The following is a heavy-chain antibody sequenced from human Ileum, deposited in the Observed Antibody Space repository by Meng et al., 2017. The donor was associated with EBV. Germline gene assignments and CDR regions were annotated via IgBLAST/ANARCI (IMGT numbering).Heavy chain of an antibody. CDR2: IYWDDDK. Sequence: QLTLKESGPTLVKPTQTLTLTCTFSGFSLNTGGMAVSWIRQPPGKALEWLALIYWDDDKRYSPSLKTRLTITKDTSKNQVVLTMTNMDPVDTATYYCARRSFAAGSPDYWGQGTLVTGSS. CDR1: GFSLNTGGMA. V-gene: IGHV2-5*02. J-gene: IGHJ4*02. CDR3: ARRSFAAGSPDY. D-gene: IGHD3-10*01.